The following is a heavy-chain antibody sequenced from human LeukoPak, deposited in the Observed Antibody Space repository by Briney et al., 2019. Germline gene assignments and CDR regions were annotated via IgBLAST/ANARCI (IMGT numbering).Heavy chain of an antibody. J-gene: IGHJ4*02. CDR2: IYISGTT. CDR3: ARGSDFGDC. CDR1: GGPISTYY. D-gene: IGHD4-17*01. V-gene: IGHV4-59*01. Sequence: SETLSLTSTVSGGPISTYYWSWIRQPPGKGPESPGYIYISGTTNYNPSLKSRVTMSVDTSKNQLSMKLSSVTAADTAVYYCARGSDFGDCWGQGTLVTVSS.